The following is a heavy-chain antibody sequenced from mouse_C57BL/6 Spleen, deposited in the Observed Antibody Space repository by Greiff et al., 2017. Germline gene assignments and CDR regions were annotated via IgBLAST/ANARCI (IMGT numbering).Heavy chain of an antibody. D-gene: IGHD2-1*01. V-gene: IGHV2-9-1*01. J-gene: IGHJ4*01. CDR2: IWTGGGT. CDR1: GFSLTSYA. Sequence: QVQLQQSGPGLVAPSQSLSITCTVSGFSLTSYAISWVRQPPGKGLEWLGVIWTGGGTNYNSALKSRLSISKDNSKSQVFLKMNSLQTDDTARYYCARNDGNYVDYAMDYWGQGTSVTVSS. CDR3: ARNDGNYVDYAMDY.